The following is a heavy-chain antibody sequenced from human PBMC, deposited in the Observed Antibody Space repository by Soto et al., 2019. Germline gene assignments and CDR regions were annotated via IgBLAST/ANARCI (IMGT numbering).Heavy chain of an antibody. J-gene: IGHJ6*02. V-gene: IGHV3-23*01. CDR3: ARDLGGPAPYYYYYGMDV. CDR1: GFTFGTYA. D-gene: IGHD2-15*01. Sequence: GGSLRLSCAASGFTFGTYAMSWVRQAPGKGLEWVSGISGRGTTFYADSVKGRFTISRDNSKNTLYLQMNSLRAEDTAVYYCARDLGGPAPYYYYYGMDVWGQGTTVTVYS. CDR2: ISGRGTT.